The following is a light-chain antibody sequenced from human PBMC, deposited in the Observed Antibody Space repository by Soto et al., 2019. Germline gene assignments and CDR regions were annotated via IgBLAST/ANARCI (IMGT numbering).Light chain of an antibody. CDR3: LQHNIYPWT. Sequence: DIQMTQSPSSLSASVGDRVTITCRASQGIRNDLGWYQQKPGKSPKRLIYAAYSLQSGVPSMFSGSGSGTDFPLTISRLHHEDVATYYCLQHNIYPWTFGQGTKVEIK. CDR2: AAY. V-gene: IGKV1-17*01. CDR1: QGIRND. J-gene: IGKJ1*01.